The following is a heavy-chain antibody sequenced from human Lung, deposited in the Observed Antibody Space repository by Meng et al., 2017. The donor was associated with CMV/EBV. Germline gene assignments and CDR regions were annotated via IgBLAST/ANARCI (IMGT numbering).Heavy chain of an antibody. D-gene: IGHD3-3*01. V-gene: IGHV1-2*02. CDR1: GYTFTDYR. CDR2: ISPNNGAT. CDR3: ASKMYYDFWSAYRGTEGVDPFNI. Sequence: ASVKVSCKASGYTFTDYRMHWVRQAPGQGLEWMGWISPNNGATNYAQKFQGRVTMTRDTSISTAYMELNRLTYDDTAMYYCASKMYYDFWSAYRGTEGVDPFNIWGQGTXVTVSS. J-gene: IGHJ3*02.